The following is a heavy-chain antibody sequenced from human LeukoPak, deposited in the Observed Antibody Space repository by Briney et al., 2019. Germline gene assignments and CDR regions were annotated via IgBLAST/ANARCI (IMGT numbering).Heavy chain of an antibody. Sequence: ASVKVSCKASGYTFTGYYMHWVRQAPGQGLEWMGIINPSGGSTSYAQKFQGRVTMTRDTSTSTVYMELSSLRSEDTAVYYCAREYSGWDFDYWGQGTLVTVSS. J-gene: IGHJ4*02. D-gene: IGHD6-19*01. V-gene: IGHV1-46*01. CDR2: INPSGGST. CDR3: AREYSGWDFDY. CDR1: GYTFTGYY.